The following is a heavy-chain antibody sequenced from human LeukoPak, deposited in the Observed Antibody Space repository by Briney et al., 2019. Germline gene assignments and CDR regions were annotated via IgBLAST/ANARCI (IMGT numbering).Heavy chain of an antibody. CDR3: ARDPGGSLPFRALDI. Sequence: ASVKVSCKASGGTFSSYAISWVRQAPGQGLEWMGGIIPIFGTANYAQKFQGRVTITADESTSTAYMELSSLRSEDTAVYYCARDPGGSLPFRALDIWGQGTMVTVSS. J-gene: IGHJ3*02. CDR1: GGTFSSYA. CDR2: IIPIFGTA. V-gene: IGHV1-69*13. D-gene: IGHD2-15*01.